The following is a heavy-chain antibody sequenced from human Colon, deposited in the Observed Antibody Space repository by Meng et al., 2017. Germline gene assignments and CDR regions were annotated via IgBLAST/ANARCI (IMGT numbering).Heavy chain of an antibody. CDR2: ISAGGGVT. CDR3: AKGSVSSGTYYLDY. Sequence: GGSLRLSCAASGFTFSSYAMSWVRQAPGKGLEWVSAISAGGGVTYYAESVKGRFTISRDNSENTVSLQMNSLRAEDTAVYYCAKGSVSSGTYYLDYWGQGTLVTVSS. V-gene: IGHV3-23*01. D-gene: IGHD5/OR15-5a*01. CDR1: GFTFSSYA. J-gene: IGHJ4*02.